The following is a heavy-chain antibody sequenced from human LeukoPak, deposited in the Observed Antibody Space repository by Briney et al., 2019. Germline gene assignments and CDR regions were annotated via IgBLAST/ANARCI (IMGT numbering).Heavy chain of an antibody. J-gene: IGHJ6*03. D-gene: IGHD1-1*01. V-gene: IGHV3-23*01. CDR1: GFTFSSYA. CDR3: AKRQRTTGTTYYYYYYMDV. CDR2: ISGSGGST. Sequence: GGSLRLSCAASGFTFSSYAMSWVRQAPGKGLEWVSAISGSGGSTYYADSVKGRFTISRDNSKNTLYLQMNSLRAEDTAVHYCAKRQRTTGTTYYYYYYMDVWGKGTTVTVSS.